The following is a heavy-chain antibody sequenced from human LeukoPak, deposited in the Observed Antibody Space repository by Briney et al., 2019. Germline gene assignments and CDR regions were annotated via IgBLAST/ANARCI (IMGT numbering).Heavy chain of an antibody. CDR2: IYTSGTT. Sequence: PSETLSLTCIVSGGSISSYSWTWIRQPAGEGLEWIGRIYTSGTTNYEPSLKSRVTMSVDTSKNQFSLKLSSVTAADTAVCYCAGEAGGGYARAFDIWGQGTMVTVSS. D-gene: IGHD5-12*01. CDR1: GGSISSYS. V-gene: IGHV4-4*07. J-gene: IGHJ3*02. CDR3: AGEAGGGYARAFDI.